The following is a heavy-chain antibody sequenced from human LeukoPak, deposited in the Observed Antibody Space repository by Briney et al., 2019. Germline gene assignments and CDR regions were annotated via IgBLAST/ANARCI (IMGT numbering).Heavy chain of an antibody. CDR1: GFSFTTYW. CDR3: ARGQLADDQ. J-gene: IGHJ4*02. D-gene: IGHD2-15*01. V-gene: IGHV3-7*01. Sequence: PGGSLRPSCATSGFSFTTYWMSWIRQTPGRVLEWVAKINPDGSEASYMDSVKGRFTISRDNAKNSVYLQMNSLRVEDTAVYYCARGQLADDQWGQGALVTVSS. CDR2: INPDGSEA.